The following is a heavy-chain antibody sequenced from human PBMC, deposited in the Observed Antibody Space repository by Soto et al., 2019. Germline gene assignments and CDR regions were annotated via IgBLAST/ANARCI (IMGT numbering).Heavy chain of an antibody. CDR3: ARGGGTILAPLP. Sequence: ASVKVSCKASGYTFTGYFVHWVRQAPGQGLEWMGWINPSSGATKYAQKCQGRVTLSRDTSISTAYMELSGLRSDDTAVYYCARGGGTILAPLPWGQGTLVTVSS. V-gene: IGHV1-2*02. CDR1: GYTFTGYF. D-gene: IGHD3-3*01. CDR2: INPSSGAT. J-gene: IGHJ5*02.